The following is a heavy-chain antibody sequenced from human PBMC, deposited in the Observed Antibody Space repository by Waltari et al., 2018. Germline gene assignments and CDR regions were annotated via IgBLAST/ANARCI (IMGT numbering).Heavy chain of an antibody. Sequence: EVQLLESGETLLQPGGSLRLSCTASGFSCSNYVLTWVRQAPGKGLEGVSAISRDGGATFYGGAVRGRSTISRDNSKNTVYLEINSLRVDDTAKYYCARWSVSGSYYDSWGQGILVAVSS. CDR2: ISRDGGAT. V-gene: IGHV3-23*01. CDR3: ARWSVSGSYYDS. D-gene: IGHD3-10*01. J-gene: IGHJ4*02. CDR1: GFSCSNYV.